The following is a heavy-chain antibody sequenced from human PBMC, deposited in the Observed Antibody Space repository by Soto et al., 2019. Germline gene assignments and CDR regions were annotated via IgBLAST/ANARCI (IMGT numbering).Heavy chain of an antibody. J-gene: IGHJ5*02. CDR3: ESRSSPLRYSSTWRGHWFDP. Sequence: SQTLSLTCAISGDSVSSNSAAWNWIRQSPSRGLEWLGRTYYRSKWYNDYAVSVKSRITINPDTSKNQFSLQLNSVTPEDTAVNYSESRSSPLRYSSTWRGHWFDPWHQGTLLTVSS. V-gene: IGHV6-1*01. CDR2: TYYRSKWYN. D-gene: IGHD6-13*01. CDR1: GDSVSSNSAA.